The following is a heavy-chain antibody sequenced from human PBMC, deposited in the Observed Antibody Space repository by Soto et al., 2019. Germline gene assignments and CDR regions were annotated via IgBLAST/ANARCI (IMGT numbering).Heavy chain of an antibody. CDR2: IYYSGST. CDR3: ARVSRGYSYGLSYYYYGMDV. J-gene: IGHJ6*02. V-gene: IGHV4-31*03. Sequence: SETLSLTCTVSGGSISSGGYYWSWIRQHPGRGLEWIGYIYYSGSTYYNPSLKSRVTMSVDTSKNQFSLKLSSVTAADTAVYYCARVSRGYSYGLSYYYYGMDVWGQGTTVTVSS. CDR1: GGSISSGGYY. D-gene: IGHD5-18*01.